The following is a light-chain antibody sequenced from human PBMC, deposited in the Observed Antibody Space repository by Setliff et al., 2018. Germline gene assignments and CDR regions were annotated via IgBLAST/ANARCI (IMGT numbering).Light chain of an antibody. CDR2: TNT. V-gene: IGLV1-40*01. Sequence: QSVLTQPPSASGAPGQRVTISCTGLNSNIGAGYEVHWYQRFPGTALKLLIYTNTNRPSGVPDRFSASKSGTSASLVITGLQAEDEADYYCQSYDSNVSAVVFGGGTKVTVL. CDR3: QSYDSNVSAVV. J-gene: IGLJ2*01. CDR1: NSNIGAGYE.